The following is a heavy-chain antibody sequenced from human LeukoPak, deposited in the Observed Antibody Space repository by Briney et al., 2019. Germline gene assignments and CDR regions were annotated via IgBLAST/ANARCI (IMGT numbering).Heavy chain of an antibody. CDR3: ARDEWSSGLHYMDV. V-gene: IGHV4-59*01. D-gene: IGHD3-22*01. CDR2: IYYSGST. Sequence: SETLPLTCTVSGGSISSYYWSWIRQPPGKGLEWIGYIYYSGSTNYNPSLKSRVTISVDTSKNQSSLKLSSVTAADTAVYYCARDEWSSGLHYMDVWGQGALVTVSS. J-gene: IGHJ4*02. CDR1: GGSISSYY.